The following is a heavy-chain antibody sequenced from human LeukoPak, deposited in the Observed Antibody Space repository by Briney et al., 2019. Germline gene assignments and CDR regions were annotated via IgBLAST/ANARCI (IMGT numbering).Heavy chain of an antibody. CDR2: INHSGST. D-gene: IGHD2-21*01. J-gene: IGHJ4*02. V-gene: IGHV4-38-2*02. CDR3: AREKYCGGDCFGIRWYYFDY. CDR1: GYSISSGYY. Sequence: SETLSLTCAVSGYSISSGYYWGWIRQPPGKGLEWIGEINHSGSTNYNPSLKSRVTISVDTSKNQFSLKLSSVTAADTAVYYCAREKYCGGDCFGIRWYYFDYWGQGTLVTVSS.